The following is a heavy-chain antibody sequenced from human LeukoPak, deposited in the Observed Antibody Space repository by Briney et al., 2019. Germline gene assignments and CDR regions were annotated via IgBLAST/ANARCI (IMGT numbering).Heavy chain of an antibody. CDR1: GGSISSSSYY. V-gene: IGHV4-39*07. Sequence: KSSETLSLTCTVSGGSISSSSYYWGWIRQPPGKGLEWIGSTYYSGSTYYNPSLKSRVTISVDTSKNQFSLRLSSVTAADTAVYYCARDPLGVGATTDYWGQGTLVTVSS. D-gene: IGHD1-26*01. CDR2: TYYSGST. J-gene: IGHJ4*02. CDR3: ARDPLGVGATTDY.